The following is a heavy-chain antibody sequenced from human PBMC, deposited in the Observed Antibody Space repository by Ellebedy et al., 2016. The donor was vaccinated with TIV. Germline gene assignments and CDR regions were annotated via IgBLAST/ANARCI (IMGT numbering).Heavy chain of an antibody. J-gene: IGHJ6*02. D-gene: IGHD2-2*01. V-gene: IGHV1-69*13. CDR1: GGTFSSYA. Sequence: SVKVSXKASGGTFSSYAISWVRQAPGQGLEWMGGIIPIFGTANYAQKFQGRVTITADESTSTAYMELSSLRAEDTAVYYCAISPPAATSYYYYGMDVWGQGTTVTVSS. CDR3: AISPPAATSYYYYGMDV. CDR2: IIPIFGTA.